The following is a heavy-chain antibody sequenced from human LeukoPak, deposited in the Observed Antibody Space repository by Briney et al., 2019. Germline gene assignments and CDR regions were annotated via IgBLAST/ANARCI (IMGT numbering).Heavy chain of an antibody. CDR1: GYTFTGYY. J-gene: IGHJ4*02. D-gene: IGHD1-26*01. Sequence: GASVKVSCKASGYTFTGYYMHWVRQAPGQGLEWMGWINPNSGGTNYAQKFQGRVTMTRDTSISTAYMELSSLRSEDTAVYYCATGSIVGATGVFDYWGQGTLVTVSS. CDR2: INPNSGGT. V-gene: IGHV1-2*02. CDR3: ATGSIVGATGVFDY.